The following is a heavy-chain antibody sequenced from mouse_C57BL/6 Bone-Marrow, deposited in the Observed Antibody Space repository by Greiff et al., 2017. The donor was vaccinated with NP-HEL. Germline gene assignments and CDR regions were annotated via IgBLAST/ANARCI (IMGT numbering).Heavy chain of an antibody. Sequence: EVKLVESGAELVKPGASVKLSCTASGFNIKDYYMHWVKQRTEQGLEWIGRIDPEDGETKYAPKFQGKATITADTSSNTAYLQLTSLKSEDTAVDYCAFYYDYGASYFDYWGQGTTVTVSS. D-gene: IGHD2-4*01. CDR2: IDPEDGET. J-gene: IGHJ2*01. CDR3: AFYYDYGASYFDY. V-gene: IGHV14-2*01. CDR1: GFNIKDYY.